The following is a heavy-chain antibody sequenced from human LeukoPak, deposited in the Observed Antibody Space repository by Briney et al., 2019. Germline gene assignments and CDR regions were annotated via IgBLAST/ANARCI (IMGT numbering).Heavy chain of an antibody. D-gene: IGHD3-10*01. CDR3: SSMVRGVILSGRDY. Sequence: GGSLRLSCAASGFTFSSYSMNWVRQAPGKGLEWVSSISSSSSYIYYADSVKGRFTISRDNAKNSLYLQMNSLRAEDTAVYYCSSMVRGVILSGRDYWGQGTLVTVSS. J-gene: IGHJ4*02. CDR1: GFTFSSYS. V-gene: IGHV3-21*01. CDR2: ISSSSSYI.